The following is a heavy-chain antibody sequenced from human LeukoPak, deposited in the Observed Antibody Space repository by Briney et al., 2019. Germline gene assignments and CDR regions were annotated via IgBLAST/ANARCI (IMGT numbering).Heavy chain of an antibody. Sequence: SETLSLTCAVYGGSFSGYYWSWIRQPPGKGLEWIGEINHSGSTNYNPSLKSRVTISVDTSKNQFSLKLRSVTAADTAVYYCARGVVVVVAATRFDYWGQGTLVTVSS. CDR1: GGSFSGYY. V-gene: IGHV4-34*01. CDR3: ARGVVVVVAATRFDY. CDR2: INHSGST. D-gene: IGHD2-15*01. J-gene: IGHJ4*02.